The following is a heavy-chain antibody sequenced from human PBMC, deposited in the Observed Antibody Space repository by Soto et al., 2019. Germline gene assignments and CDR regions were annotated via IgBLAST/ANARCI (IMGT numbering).Heavy chain of an antibody. CDR1: GGSFSCYY. CDR2: INHSGST. V-gene: IGHV4-34*01. J-gene: IGHJ6*02. CDR3: ARCRLTMVRGVIITHYYYGTDV. Sequence: SETLSLTCAVYGGSFSCYYWSWIRQPPGKGLEWIGEINHSGSTNYNPSLKSRVTISVDTSKNQFSLKLSSVTAADTAVYYCARCRLTMVRGVIITHYYYGTDVWGQGTTVTVSS. D-gene: IGHD3-10*01.